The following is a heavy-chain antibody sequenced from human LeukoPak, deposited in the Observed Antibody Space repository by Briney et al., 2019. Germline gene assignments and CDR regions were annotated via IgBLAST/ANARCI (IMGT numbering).Heavy chain of an antibody. CDR2: IYHSGST. CDR1: GGSISSSNW. D-gene: IGHD4-11*01. CDR3: GTRGDKETTVEGAFDI. J-gene: IGHJ3*02. Sequence: SGTLSLTCAVSGGSISSSNWWSWVRQPPGKGLEWIGEIYHSGSTNYNPSLKSRVTISVDKSKNQFSLKLSSVTAADTAVYYCGTRGDKETTVEGAFDIWGQGTMVTVSS. V-gene: IGHV4-4*02.